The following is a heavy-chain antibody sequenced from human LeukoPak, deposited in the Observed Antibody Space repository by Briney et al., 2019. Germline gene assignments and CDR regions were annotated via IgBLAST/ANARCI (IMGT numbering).Heavy chain of an antibody. D-gene: IGHD2-21*02. J-gene: IGHJ4*02. Sequence: GGSLRLSCAASGFTFNSYTMSWVRQAPGKGLDSVSGIRGGGGTTYYADSVKGRFTISRDNSKNTLYLQMNSLRADDTAVYYCAKALGRAGDCSQGGRYFDYWGQGTLVTVSS. CDR1: GFTFNSYT. V-gene: IGHV3-23*01. CDR3: AKALGRAGDCSQGGRYFDY. CDR2: IRGGGGTT.